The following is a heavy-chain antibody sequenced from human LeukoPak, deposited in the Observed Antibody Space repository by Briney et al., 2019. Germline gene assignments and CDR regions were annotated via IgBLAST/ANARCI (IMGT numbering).Heavy chain of an antibody. D-gene: IGHD6-6*01. V-gene: IGHV3-23*01. CDR2: ISGSGHTT. Sequence: PGGSLRLSCAASGFTFTSSAMSWVRQAPGKGLEWVSSISGSGHTTYYADSVKGRFTVSRDNAKNSLYLQMNSLRAEDTAVYYCARSIAARGFDYWGQGTLVTVSS. CDR3: ARSIAARGFDY. J-gene: IGHJ4*02. CDR1: GFTFTSSA.